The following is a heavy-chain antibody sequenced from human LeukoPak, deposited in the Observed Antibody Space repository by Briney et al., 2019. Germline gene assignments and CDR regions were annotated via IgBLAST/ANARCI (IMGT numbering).Heavy chain of an antibody. CDR2: IYYSGST. D-gene: IGHD6-13*01. J-gene: IGHJ4*02. V-gene: IGHV4-59*01. CDR3: ARIAAAFDY. Sequence: SETLSLTCAVSGGSISSYYWSWIRQPPGKGLEWIGYIYYSGSTNYNPSLKSRVTISVDTSKNQFSLKLSSVTAADTAVYYCARIAAAFDYWGQGTLVTVSS. CDR1: GGSISSYY.